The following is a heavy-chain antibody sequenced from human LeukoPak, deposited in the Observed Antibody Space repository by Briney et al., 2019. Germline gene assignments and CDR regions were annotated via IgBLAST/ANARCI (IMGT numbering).Heavy chain of an antibody. D-gene: IGHD4-17*01. CDR3: ARPLYGDQYYFDY. CDR1: GFTLSDYY. CDR2: ISSSSSYT. Sequence: PGGSLRLSCAASGFTLSDYYMSWIRHAPGKGLEWVSYISSSSSYTNYADSVKGRFTISRDNAKNSLYLQMNSLRAEDTAVYYCARPLYGDQYYFDYWGQGTLVTVSS. J-gene: IGHJ4*02. V-gene: IGHV3-11*06.